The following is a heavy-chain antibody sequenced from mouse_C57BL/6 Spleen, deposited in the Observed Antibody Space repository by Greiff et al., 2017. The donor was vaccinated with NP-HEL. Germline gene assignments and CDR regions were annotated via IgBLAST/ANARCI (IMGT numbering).Heavy chain of an antibody. CDR3: ARDRSGTPYYFDY. Sequence: VQLQQSGPVLVKPGASVKMSCKASGYTFTDYYMNWVKQSHGKSLEWIGVINPYNGGTSYNQKFKGKATLTVDKSSSTAYMELNSLTSEDSAVYYCARDRSGTPYYFDYWGQGTTLTVSS. CDR1: GYTFTDYY. J-gene: IGHJ2*01. D-gene: IGHD4-1*01. CDR2: INPYNGGT. V-gene: IGHV1-19*01.